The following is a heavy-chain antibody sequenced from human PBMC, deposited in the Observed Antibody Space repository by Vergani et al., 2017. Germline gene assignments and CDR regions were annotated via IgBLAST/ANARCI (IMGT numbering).Heavy chain of an antibody. Sequence: EVQLVQSGAEVKTPGESLKISCTGSGYSFTSYWIGWVRQMPGKGLEWMGIIYPGDSDTRYSPSFQGQVTISADKSISTAYLQWSSLKASDTAMYYCAGRVVPAATGGAFDIWGQGTMVTVSS. CDR3: AGRVVPAATGGAFDI. V-gene: IGHV5-51*03. J-gene: IGHJ3*02. CDR2: IYPGDSDT. D-gene: IGHD2-2*01. CDR1: GYSFTSYW.